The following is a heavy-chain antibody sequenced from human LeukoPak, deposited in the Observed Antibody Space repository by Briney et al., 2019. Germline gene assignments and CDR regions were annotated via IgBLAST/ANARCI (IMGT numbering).Heavy chain of an antibody. CDR3: ARTVLYGDYEGYFDH. Sequence: SETLSLTCAVYGGSFSGYYWSWIRQPPGKGLEWIGEINHSGSTNYNPSLKSRVTISVDTSKNQFSLKLSSVTAADTAVYYCARTVLYGDYEGYFDHWGQGTLVTVSS. CDR2: INHSGST. CDR1: GGSFSGYY. V-gene: IGHV4-34*01. D-gene: IGHD4-17*01. J-gene: IGHJ4*02.